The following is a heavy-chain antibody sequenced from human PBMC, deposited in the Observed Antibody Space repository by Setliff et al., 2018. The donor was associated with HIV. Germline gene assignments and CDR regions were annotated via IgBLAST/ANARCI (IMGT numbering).Heavy chain of an antibody. J-gene: IGHJ3*02. CDR3: ARDPTYISSWPGHVFDI. V-gene: IGHV1-18*01. CDR1: HYTFSTYA. CDR2: ISTYYGST. Sequence: ASVKVSCKASHYTFSTYAITWVRQAPGQGLEWMGWISTYYGSTKYEQKFQGRVTMTTDLSTSTAHMELRSLRSDDTAVYYCARDPTYISSWPGHVFDIWGQGTMVTVSS. D-gene: IGHD6-6*01.